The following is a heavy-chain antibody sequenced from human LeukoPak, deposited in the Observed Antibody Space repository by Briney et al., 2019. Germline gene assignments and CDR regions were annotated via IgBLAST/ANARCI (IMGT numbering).Heavy chain of an antibody. D-gene: IGHD3-10*02. J-gene: IGHJ3*02. CDR3: AGNTMLGAFDI. V-gene: IGHV1-2*02. CDR2: INPNSGGT. CDR1: GYTFTGYY. Sequence: ASVKVSCKASGYTFTGYYMHWVRQAPGQGREWMGWINPNSGGTNYAQKCQGRVTMTRDTSISTAYMELSRLRSDDTAVYYCAGNTMLGAFDIWGQGTMVTVSS.